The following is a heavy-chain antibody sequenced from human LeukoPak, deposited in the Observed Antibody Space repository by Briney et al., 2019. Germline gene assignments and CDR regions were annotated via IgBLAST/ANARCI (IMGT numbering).Heavy chain of an antibody. CDR3: AAYYDILTGHPVFDY. D-gene: IGHD3-9*01. J-gene: IGHJ4*02. V-gene: IGHV1-18*01. Sequence: GASVKVSCKASGYTFTSYGISWVRQAPGQGLEWMGWISAYSGNTNYAQKLQGRVTMTTDTSTSTAYMELRSLRSDDTAVYYCAAYYDILTGHPVFDYWGQGTLVTVSS. CDR2: ISAYSGNT. CDR1: GYTFTSYG.